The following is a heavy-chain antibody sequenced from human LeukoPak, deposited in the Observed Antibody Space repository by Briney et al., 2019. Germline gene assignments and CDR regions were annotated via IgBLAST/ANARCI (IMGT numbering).Heavy chain of an antibody. Sequence: SETLSLTCTVSGGSISSSSYYWGWIRQPPGKGLEYIGSVSSSGTTFSNPSLKSRLTISVDTSKDQFSLRLTSVTAADTAVYYCARHPHRSWGLYWYFDLWGRGALGIVSS. J-gene: IGHJ2*01. CDR1: GGSISSSSYY. V-gene: IGHV4-39*01. D-gene: IGHD6-13*01. CDR2: VSSSGTT. CDR3: ARHPHRSWGLYWYFDL.